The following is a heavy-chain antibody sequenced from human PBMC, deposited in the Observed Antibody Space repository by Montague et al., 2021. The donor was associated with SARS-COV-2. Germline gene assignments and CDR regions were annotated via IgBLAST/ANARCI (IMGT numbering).Heavy chain of an antibody. CDR3: AKSLQVGATTPFDY. CDR1: GFTFDDYG. Sequence: SLRLSGAASGFTFDDYGMSWVRQAPGKGLEWVSSISSSGFATYYADFVKGRFTFSRDNSKNTVTLQMNSLRAEDTAIYYCAKSLQVGATTPFDYWGQGILVTVSS. V-gene: IGHV3-23*01. CDR2: ISSSGFAT. D-gene: IGHD1-26*01. J-gene: IGHJ4*02.